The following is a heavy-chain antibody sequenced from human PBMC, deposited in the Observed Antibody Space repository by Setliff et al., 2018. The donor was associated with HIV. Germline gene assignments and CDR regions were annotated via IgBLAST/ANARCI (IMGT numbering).Heavy chain of an antibody. J-gene: IGHJ5*01. D-gene: IGHD2-8*01. CDR2: FDPEDGET. V-gene: IGHV1-24*01. CDR1: GYTLTELS. CDR3: AKEGGSHCTKGVCFPTNWLDS. Sequence: ASVKVSCKVSGYTLTELSRHWVRQAPGKGLEWMGGFDPEDGETIYAQKFQGRVTMTEDTSTDTAYMELSSLRSEDTSVYYCAKEGGSHCTKGVCFPTNWLDSWGQGTLVTVS.